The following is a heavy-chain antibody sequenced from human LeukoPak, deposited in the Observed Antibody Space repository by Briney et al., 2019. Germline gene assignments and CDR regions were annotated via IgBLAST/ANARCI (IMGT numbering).Heavy chain of an antibody. CDR3: ARTITIFGSLGYFDY. J-gene: IGHJ4*02. Sequence: SETLALTCTVSGTSNSSGAYSWSWVRQHPGKGLEWIAYIYYSGNTYYNPSLKRRVTISVDTSKNQFSLKLSSVTAADTAVYYCARTITIFGSLGYFDYWGQGTLVTVSS. CDR1: GTSNSSGAYS. CDR2: IYYSGNT. V-gene: IGHV4-31*03. D-gene: IGHD3-3*01.